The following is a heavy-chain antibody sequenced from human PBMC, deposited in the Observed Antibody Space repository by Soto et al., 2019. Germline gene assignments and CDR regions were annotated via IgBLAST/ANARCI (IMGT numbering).Heavy chain of an antibody. CDR2: IYHSGST. D-gene: IGHD4-17*01. Sequence: PSETLSLTCAVSGGSLSSGGYSWSWIRQPPGKGLEWIGYIYHSGSTYYNPSLKSRVTISVDRSKNQFSLKLSSVTAADTAVYYCARSQTTVPSYDYWGQGTLVPVSS. CDR1: GGSLSSGGYS. V-gene: IGHV4-30-2*01. CDR3: ARSQTTVPSYDY. J-gene: IGHJ4*02.